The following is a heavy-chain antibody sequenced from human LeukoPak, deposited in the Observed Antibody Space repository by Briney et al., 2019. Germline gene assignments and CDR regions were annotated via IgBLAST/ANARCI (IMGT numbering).Heavy chain of an antibody. V-gene: IGHV3-30*18. J-gene: IGHJ4*02. CDR3: AKGPLWFGELTGIDY. Sequence: GGSLRLSCAASGFTFSSYGMHWVRQAPGKGLEWVAVISYDGSNKYYADSVKGRFTISRDNSKNTLYLQMNSLRAEDTAVYYCAKGPLWFGELTGIDYWGQGTLVTVSS. D-gene: IGHD3-10*01. CDR1: GFTFSSYG. CDR2: ISYDGSNK.